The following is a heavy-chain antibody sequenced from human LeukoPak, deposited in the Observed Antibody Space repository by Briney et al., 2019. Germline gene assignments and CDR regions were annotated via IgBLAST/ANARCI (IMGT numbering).Heavy chain of an antibody. CDR2: IYTSGST. CDR3: ARARGLLYYYYGMDV. Sequence: SETLSLTCTVSGGSISSGSYYWSWIRQPAGKGLEWIGRIYTSGSTNYNPSLKSRVTISVDTSKNQFSLKLSSVTAADTAVYYCARARGLLYYYYGMDVWGQGTTVTVSS. J-gene: IGHJ6*02. D-gene: IGHD3-10*01. CDR1: GGSISSGSYY. V-gene: IGHV4-61*02.